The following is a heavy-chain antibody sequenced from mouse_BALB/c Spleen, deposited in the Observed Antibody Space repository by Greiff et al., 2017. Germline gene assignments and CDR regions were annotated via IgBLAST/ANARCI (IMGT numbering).Heavy chain of an antibody. CDR3: ARHDGLHY. Sequence: EVKVVESGGGLVKPGGSLKLSCAASGFAFSSYDMSWVRQTPEKRLEWVAYISSGGGSTYYPDTVKVRFTISRDNAKNTLYLQMSSLKSEDTAMYYCARHDGLHYWGQGTTLTVSS. V-gene: IGHV5-12-1*01. D-gene: IGHD2-3*01. CDR1: GFAFSSYD. CDR2: ISSGGGST. J-gene: IGHJ2*01.